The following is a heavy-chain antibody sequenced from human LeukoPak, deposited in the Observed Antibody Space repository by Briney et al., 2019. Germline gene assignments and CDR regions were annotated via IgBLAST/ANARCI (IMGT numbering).Heavy chain of an antibody. Sequence: ASVKVSCKASGNTFNNYAFSWVRQAPGQGLEWMGGIIPMLDTANYAQKFQGRVTLTADESTSTAYMELTSLRSDDTAVYYCARGGPAAEYYDFWSGSYFDNWGQGTLVTVSS. CDR3: ARGGPAAEYYDFWSGSYFDN. CDR2: IIPMLDTA. CDR1: GNTFNNYA. D-gene: IGHD3-3*01. V-gene: IGHV1-69*13. J-gene: IGHJ4*02.